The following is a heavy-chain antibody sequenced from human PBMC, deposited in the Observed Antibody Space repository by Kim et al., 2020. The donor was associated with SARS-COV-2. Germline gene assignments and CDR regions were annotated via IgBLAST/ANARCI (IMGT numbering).Heavy chain of an antibody. Sequence: GGSLRLSCAASGFTFSSYDMHWVRQATGKGLEWVSAIGTAGDTYYPGSVKGRFTISRENAKNSLYLQMNSLRARDTAVYYCARGASGSHENWFDPWGQGTLVTVSS. V-gene: IGHV3-13*04. J-gene: IGHJ5*02. CDR3: ARGASGSHENWFDP. D-gene: IGHD1-26*01. CDR1: GFTFSSYD. CDR2: IGTAGDT.